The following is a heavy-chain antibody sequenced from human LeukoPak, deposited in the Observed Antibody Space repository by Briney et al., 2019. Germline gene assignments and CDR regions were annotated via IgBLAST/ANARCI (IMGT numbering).Heavy chain of an antibody. CDR2: IYYSGST. D-gene: IGHD3-10*01. Sequence: SETLSLTCTVSGGSISSSSYYWGWIRQPPGKGPEWIGSIYYSGSTYYNPSLKSRVTISVDTSKNQFSLKLSSVTAADTAVYYCARRSTMVRGVTQDSDYWGQGTLVTVSS. J-gene: IGHJ4*02. V-gene: IGHV4-39*01. CDR3: ARRSTMVRGVTQDSDY. CDR1: GGSISSSSYY.